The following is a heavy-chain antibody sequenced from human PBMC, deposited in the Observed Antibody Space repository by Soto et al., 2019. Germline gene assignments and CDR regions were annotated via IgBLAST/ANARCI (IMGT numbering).Heavy chain of an antibody. CDR1: GGSFSGYY. V-gene: IGHV4-34*01. J-gene: IGHJ4*02. D-gene: IGHD6-13*01. Sequence: LFLTCAVYGGSFSGYYWSWIRQPPGKGLEWIGEINHSGSTNYNPSLKSRVTISVDTSKNQFSLKLSSVTAADTAVYYCARGQRYSSSWYGINFLDYWGQGTLVTVSS. CDR2: INHSGST. CDR3: ARGQRYSSSWYGINFLDY.